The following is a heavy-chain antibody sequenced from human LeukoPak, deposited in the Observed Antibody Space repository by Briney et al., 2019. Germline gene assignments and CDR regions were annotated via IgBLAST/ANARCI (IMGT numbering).Heavy chain of an antibody. CDR2: IYTSGST. V-gene: IGHV4-4*07. CDR3: ARGIYSYGVLDYYYYGMDV. J-gene: IGHJ6*02. D-gene: IGHD5-18*01. Sequence: PSETLSLTCTVSGGSISSYYWSWIRQPAGKGLEWIGRIYTSGSTNYNPSLKSRVTMSVDTSKNQFSLKLSSVTAADTAVYYRARGIYSYGVLDYYYYGMDVWGQGTTVTVSS. CDR1: GGSISSYY.